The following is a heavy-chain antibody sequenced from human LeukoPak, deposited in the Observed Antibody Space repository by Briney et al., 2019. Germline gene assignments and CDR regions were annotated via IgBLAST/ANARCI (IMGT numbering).Heavy chain of an antibody. CDR3: AREHIAFGAFDI. Sequence: GGSLRLSCAVSGFTFSSYSMNWVRQAPGKGLEWVSIIYSGGSTYSADSVKGRFTISRDNSKNTLYLQMNSLRAEDTAVYYCAREHIAFGAFDIWGQGTMVTVSS. CDR1: GFTFSSYS. J-gene: IGHJ3*02. CDR2: IYSGGST. D-gene: IGHD5-12*01. V-gene: IGHV3-53*01.